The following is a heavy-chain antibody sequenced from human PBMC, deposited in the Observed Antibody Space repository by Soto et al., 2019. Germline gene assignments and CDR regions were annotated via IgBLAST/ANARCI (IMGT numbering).Heavy chain of an antibody. Sequence: LSLTCAVSGGSFSSYYWSWIRQPPGEGLEWIGSIYYSGSTNYNPSLKSRVTISIDTSKNQFSLKLISVTAADTAVYFCARAYYGDYPYFDYWGQGTLVTVSS. J-gene: IGHJ4*02. CDR3: ARAYYGDYPYFDY. D-gene: IGHD4-17*01. V-gene: IGHV4-59*01. CDR2: IYYSGST. CDR1: GGSFSSYY.